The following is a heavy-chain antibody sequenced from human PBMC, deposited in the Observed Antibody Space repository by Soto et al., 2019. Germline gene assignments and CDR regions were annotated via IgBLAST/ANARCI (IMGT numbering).Heavy chain of an antibody. V-gene: IGHV4-59*12. CDR2: IYYSGST. Sequence: SETLSLTCTVSGGSISSYYWSWIRQPPGKGLEWIGYIYYSGSTNYNPSLKSRVTISVDTSKNQFSLKLSSVTAADTAVYYCARDKITGLFDSWGQGTPVTVS. CDR3: ARDKITGLFDS. D-gene: IGHD2-8*02. J-gene: IGHJ4*02. CDR1: GGSISSYY.